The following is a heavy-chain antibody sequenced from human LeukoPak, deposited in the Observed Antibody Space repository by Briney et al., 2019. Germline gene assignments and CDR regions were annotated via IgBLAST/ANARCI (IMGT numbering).Heavy chain of an antibody. V-gene: IGHV3-53*01. CDR2: IYSRGDT. D-gene: IGHD6-19*01. CDR1: GLTVSNNY. Sequence: GGSLRLSCAASGLTVSNNYMGWVRQAPGKGLEWASVIYSRGDTYYADSVRGRFTISRDNSKNILSLQMNSLRADDTAIYYCTRVLSDSRGWYHFDYWGQGTLVTVSS. CDR3: TRVLSDSRGWYHFDY. J-gene: IGHJ4*02.